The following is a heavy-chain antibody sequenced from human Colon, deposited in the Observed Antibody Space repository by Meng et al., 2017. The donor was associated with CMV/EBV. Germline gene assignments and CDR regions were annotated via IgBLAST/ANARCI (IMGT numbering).Heavy chain of an antibody. CDR1: VVSISSDNW. Sequence: RGSSPGRVNPAWPLYLFSPVSVVSISSDNWCILVRQPPGKGLEWIGEIYHSGTTNYNPSLKSRVTISVDKSKNQVSLNLSSVTAADTAVYFCAKIPLGYSLSPLVGLDPWGQGTLVTVSS. V-gene: IGHV4-4*01. CDR2: IYHSGTT. CDR3: AKIPLGYSLSPLVGLDP. D-gene: IGHD5-18*01. J-gene: IGHJ5*02.